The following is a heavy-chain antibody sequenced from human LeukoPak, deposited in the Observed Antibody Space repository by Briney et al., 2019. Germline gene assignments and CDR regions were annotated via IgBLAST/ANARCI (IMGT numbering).Heavy chain of an antibody. V-gene: IGHV4-59*11. CDR1: GGSISSHY. Sequence: SSETLSLTCTVSGGSISSHYWSWIRQPPGKGLEWIGYIYYSGSTNFNPSLKSRVIMSVDTSKNQFSLKLSSVTAADTAVYYCARLRDSSGYYFDYWGQGTLATVSS. D-gene: IGHD3-22*01. CDR2: IYYSGST. J-gene: IGHJ4*02. CDR3: ARLRDSSGYYFDY.